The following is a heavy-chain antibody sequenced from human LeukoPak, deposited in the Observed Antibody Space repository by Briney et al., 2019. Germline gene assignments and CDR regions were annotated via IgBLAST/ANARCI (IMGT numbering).Heavy chain of an antibody. J-gene: IGHJ6*02. Sequence: SETLSLTCAVYGGSFSGYYWSWIRQPPGYGLEWIGEINHSGSTNYNPSLKSRVTISVDTSKNQFSLKLSSVTAADTAVYYCARPPRPYGMDVWGQGTTVTVSS. V-gene: IGHV4-34*01. CDR1: GGSFSGYY. CDR2: INHSGST. CDR3: ARPPRPYGMDV.